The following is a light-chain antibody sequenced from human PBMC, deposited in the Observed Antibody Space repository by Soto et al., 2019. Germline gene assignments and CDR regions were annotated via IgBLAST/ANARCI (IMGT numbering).Light chain of an antibody. CDR3: SSYASGNTHV. CDR2: EVS. CDR1: SSDVGTYNY. Sequence: QSALTQPASVSGSPGQSITISCTGTSSDVGTYNYVSWYQQYPGKAPKAIIYEVSNRPSGVSNRFSGSKSGNTASLTISGLQAEDEADYYCSSYASGNTHVFGSGTKLTVL. J-gene: IGLJ1*01. V-gene: IGLV2-14*01.